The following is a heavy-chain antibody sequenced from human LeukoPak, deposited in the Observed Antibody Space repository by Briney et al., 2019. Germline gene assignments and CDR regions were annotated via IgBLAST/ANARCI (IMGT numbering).Heavy chain of an antibody. J-gene: IGHJ4*02. V-gene: IGHV4-39*07. D-gene: IGHD5-18*01. CDR2: IYHSGTT. CDR1: GGSISSSSYH. CDR3: ARDPVDTASDGGGYFDY. Sequence: SETLSLTCTVSGGSISSSSYHWGWIRQPPGKGLEWIASIYHSGTTYYNPSLKSRVTISVDTSKNQFSLKLSSVTAADTAVYYCARDPVDTASDGGGYFDYWGQGTLVTVSS.